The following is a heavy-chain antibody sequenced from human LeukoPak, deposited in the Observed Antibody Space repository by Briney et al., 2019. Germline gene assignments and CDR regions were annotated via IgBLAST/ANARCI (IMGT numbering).Heavy chain of an antibody. J-gene: IGHJ5*02. CDR1: GGSISSSNW. Sequence: SGTLSLTCAVSGGSISSSNWWSWVRQPPGKGLEWIGEIYHSGSTSYDPSLKSRVTISVDKSKNQFSLKLSSVTAADTAVYYCARGGHSSGWYNWFDPWGQGTLVTVSS. CDR2: IYHSGST. V-gene: IGHV4-4*02. D-gene: IGHD6-19*01. CDR3: ARGGHSSGWYNWFDP.